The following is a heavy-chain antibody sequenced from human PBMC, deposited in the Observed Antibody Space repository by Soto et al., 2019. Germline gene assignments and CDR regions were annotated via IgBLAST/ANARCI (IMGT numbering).Heavy chain of an antibody. V-gene: IGHV1-3*01. Sequence: TSYARRWVRQEHGQRLEWMGWINAGNGNTKYSQKFQGRVTITRDTSASTAYMELSSLRSEDTAVYYCARVLYCSGGSCPEKNWFDPWGQGTLVTVSS. CDR3: ARVLYCSGGSCPEKNWFDP. CDR2: INAGNGNT. D-gene: IGHD2-15*01. J-gene: IGHJ5*02. CDR1: TSYA.